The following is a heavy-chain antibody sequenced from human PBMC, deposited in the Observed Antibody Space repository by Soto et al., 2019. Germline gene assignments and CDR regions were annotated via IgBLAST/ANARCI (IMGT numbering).Heavy chain of an antibody. V-gene: IGHV3-9*01. CDR3: AKERAVVVPVSTSYFHYYGLDV. J-gene: IGHJ6*02. D-gene: IGHD2-2*01. CDR1: GFTLDDYT. CDR2: VGWNGGDI. Sequence: GGSLRLSCAVSGFTLDDYTMHWVRQAPGKGLEWVSGVGWNGGDIVYADSVKGRFTVSRDNTRNSLYLEVNSLTTEDTAIYFCAKERAVVVPVSTSYFHYYGLDVWGQGTTVTVPS.